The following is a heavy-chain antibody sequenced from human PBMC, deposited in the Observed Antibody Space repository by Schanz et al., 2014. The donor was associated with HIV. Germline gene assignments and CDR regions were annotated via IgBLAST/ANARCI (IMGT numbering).Heavy chain of an antibody. V-gene: IGHV3-30-3*01. CDR1: GFTLSNSA. Sequence: QVQLEESGGGVVQPGRSLRLSCAASGFTLSNSAMHWVRQAPGKGLEWVAIISFDGSNKYYADSVKGRFTISRDNSKNTLYLQMNSLRVEDTAVYYCARDLPNPYFDFSGPAGDYRGQGALVTVSS. CDR3: ARDLPNPYFDFSGPAGDY. J-gene: IGHJ4*02. D-gene: IGHD3-22*01. CDR2: ISFDGSNK.